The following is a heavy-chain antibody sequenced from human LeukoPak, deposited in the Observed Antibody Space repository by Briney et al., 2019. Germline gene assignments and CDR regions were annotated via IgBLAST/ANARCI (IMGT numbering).Heavy chain of an antibody. J-gene: IGHJ6*02. CDR2: ISYDGSNK. Sequence: GGSLRLSCAASGFTFSTYSMNWVRQAPGKGLEWVAAISYDGSNKYYADSVKGRFTISRDNSKNTLYLQMNSLRAEDTAVYYCASISVDTEVDYYYYGMDVWGQGTTVTVSS. CDR1: GFTFSTYS. D-gene: IGHD5-18*01. V-gene: IGHV3-30*03. CDR3: ASISVDTEVDYYYYGMDV.